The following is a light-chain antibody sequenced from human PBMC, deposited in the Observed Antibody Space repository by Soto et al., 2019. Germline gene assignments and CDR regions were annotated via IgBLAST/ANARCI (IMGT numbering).Light chain of an antibody. CDR2: VAS. V-gene: IGKV3D-15*01. CDR1: QSVSSN. CDR3: QQYNKWPLS. J-gene: IGKJ4*01. Sequence: EIVMTQSPATLSVSPGERATLSCRASQSVSSNLAWYQQKPGQAPRLLIYVASTRATGIPARFSGSGSGTEFTLTISSLQSEDCAVYYCQQYNKWPLSFGGGTKVEIK.